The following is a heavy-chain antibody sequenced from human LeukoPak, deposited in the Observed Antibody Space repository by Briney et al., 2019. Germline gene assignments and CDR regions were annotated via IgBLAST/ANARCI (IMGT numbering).Heavy chain of an antibody. V-gene: IGHV4-30-2*01. CDR2: IYHSGST. D-gene: IGHD4-17*01. CDR3: ARSDYGLCDY. CDR1: GGSISSGGYY. Sequence: SETLSLTCTVSGGSISSGGYYWSWIRQPPGKGLEWIGYIYHSGSTYYNPSLKSRVTISVDTSKNQFSLKLGSVTAADTAVYYCARSDYGLCDYWGQGTLVTVSS. J-gene: IGHJ4*02.